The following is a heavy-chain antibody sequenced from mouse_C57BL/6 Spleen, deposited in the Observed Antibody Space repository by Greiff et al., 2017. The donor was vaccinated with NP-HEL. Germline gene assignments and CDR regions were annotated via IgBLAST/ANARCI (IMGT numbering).Heavy chain of an antibody. Sequence: VQLQQSGPELVKPGASVKISCKASGYAFSSSWMNWVKQRPGKGLEWIGRIYPGDGDTNYNGKFKGKATLTADKSSSTAYMQLSSLTSEDSAVYFCASGDYDGVGYWGQGTTLTVSS. D-gene: IGHD2-4*01. V-gene: IGHV1-82*01. CDR3: ASGDYDGVGY. J-gene: IGHJ2*01. CDR2: IYPGDGDT. CDR1: GYAFSSSW.